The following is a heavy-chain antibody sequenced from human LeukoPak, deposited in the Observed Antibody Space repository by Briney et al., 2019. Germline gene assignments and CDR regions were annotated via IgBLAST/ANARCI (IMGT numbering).Heavy chain of an antibody. Sequence: GGSLRLSCAASGFTFSSYSMNWVRQAPGKGLEWVSYISSSGSTIYYADSVKGRFAISRDNAKNSLYLQMNSLRAEDTAVYYCARGWCSGGSCYYPYFDYWGQGTLVTVSS. CDR1: GFTFSSYS. V-gene: IGHV3-48*04. J-gene: IGHJ4*02. CDR2: ISSSGSTI. CDR3: ARGWCSGGSCYYPYFDY. D-gene: IGHD2-15*01.